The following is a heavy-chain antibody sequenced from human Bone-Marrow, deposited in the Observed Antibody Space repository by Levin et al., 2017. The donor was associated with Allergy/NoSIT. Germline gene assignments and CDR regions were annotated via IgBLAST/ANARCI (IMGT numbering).Heavy chain of an antibody. CDR2: IYSSGRT. CDR1: GFTVNRHY. V-gene: IGHV3-53*01. J-gene: IGHJ5*02. Sequence: GGSLRLSCAVSGFTVNRHYMSWVRQPPGKGLEWVSVIYSSGRTYYADSVKGRFTISSDMSKNTLYLQMNSLRVDDTAVYYCATHDWFDPWGQGTLVTVSS. CDR3: ATHDWFDP.